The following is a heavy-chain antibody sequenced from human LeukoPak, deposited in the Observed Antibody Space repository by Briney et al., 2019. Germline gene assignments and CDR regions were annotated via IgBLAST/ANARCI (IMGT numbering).Heavy chain of an antibody. J-gene: IGHJ4*02. CDR1: GYTFTSYG. CDR2: ISAYNGNT. CDR3: ARFSEVPAAIGHCSDY. Sequence: GASVKVSCKASGYTFTSYGISWVRQAPGQGLEWMGWISAYNGNTNYAQKLQGRVTMTTDTSTSTAYMELRSLRSDDTAVYYCARFSEVPAAIGHCSDYWGQGTLVTVSS. V-gene: IGHV1-18*01. D-gene: IGHD2-2*01.